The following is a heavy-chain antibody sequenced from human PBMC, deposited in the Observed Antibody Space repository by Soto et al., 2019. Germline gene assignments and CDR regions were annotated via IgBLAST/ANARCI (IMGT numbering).Heavy chain of an antibody. CDR3: ARDNWNSF. J-gene: IGHJ4*01. V-gene: IGHV3-74*01. D-gene: IGHD1-7*01. CDR1: GFAFSSNW. Sequence: PSLSCGASGFAFSSNWMHWVRQGLGKGLMWVSRIHNDGSTTRYADSVKGRFTISRDNAKNTLYLQMSSLRVEDKAVYYCARDNWNSFWGQGTLVTVSS. CDR2: IHNDGSTT.